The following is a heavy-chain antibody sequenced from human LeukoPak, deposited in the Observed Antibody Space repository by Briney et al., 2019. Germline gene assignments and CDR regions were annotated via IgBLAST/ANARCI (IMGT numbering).Heavy chain of an antibody. D-gene: IGHD5-12*01. V-gene: IGHV1-2*02. CDR2: INPNNGGT. CDR3: AREDIVATPKGDYYYYMDV. J-gene: IGHJ6*03. Sequence: ASVKVSCKASGYTFTGYYMHWVRQAPGQGLEWMGWINPNNGGTNYAQKFQGRVTMTRDTSITTAYMDLRRLRSDDTAVYYCAREDIVATPKGDYYYYMDVWGKGTTVTVSS. CDR1: GYTFTGYY.